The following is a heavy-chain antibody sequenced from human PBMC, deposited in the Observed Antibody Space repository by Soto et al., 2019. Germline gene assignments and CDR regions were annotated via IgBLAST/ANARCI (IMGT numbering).Heavy chain of an antibody. D-gene: IGHD3-10*01. J-gene: IGHJ3*02. CDR3: VRDRGYPDSFDI. CDR1: GFNFGPFW. Sequence: GESLRLSCAASGFNFGPFWMHWVRQAPGKGLVWVSHINSDGTTIVYADSVKGRFTISRDNAKNTLYLQMNSLRVEDTAVYFCVRDRGYPDSFDIWGPGT. CDR2: INSDGTTI. V-gene: IGHV3-74*01.